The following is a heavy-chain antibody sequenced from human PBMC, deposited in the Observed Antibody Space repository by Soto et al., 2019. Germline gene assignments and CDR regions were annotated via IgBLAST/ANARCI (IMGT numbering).Heavy chain of an antibody. V-gene: IGHV4-4*02. CDR3: ARVAITVAARLLPPLRGVFDP. Sequence: QVQLQESGPGLVKPSGTLSLTCAVSGGSISSSNWWSWVRQPPGKGLEWIGEIYHSGSTNYNPSLKSRVTISVAKSKNQLSMKLSSVTASDTAVYDWARVAITVAARLLPPLRGVFDPWGQGTLVTVSS. CDR1: GGSISSSNW. CDR2: IYHSGST. D-gene: IGHD6-6*01. J-gene: IGHJ5*02.